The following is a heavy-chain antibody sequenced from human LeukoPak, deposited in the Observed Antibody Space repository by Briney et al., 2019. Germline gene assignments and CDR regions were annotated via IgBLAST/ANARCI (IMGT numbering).Heavy chain of an antibody. CDR3: ARGAVVMDV. Sequence: GGSLRLSCAASGFTFSSYAMHWVRQAPGKGLEWVAVISYDGSNKYYADSVKGRFTISRDNSKNTLYLQMNSLRAEDTAVYYCARGAVVMDVWGKGTTVTVSS. J-gene: IGHJ6*04. CDR1: GFTFSSYA. V-gene: IGHV3-30-3*01. D-gene: IGHD4-23*01. CDR2: ISYDGSNK.